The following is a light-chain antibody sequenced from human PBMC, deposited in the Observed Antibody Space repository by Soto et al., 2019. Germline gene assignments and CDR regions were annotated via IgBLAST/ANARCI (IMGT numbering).Light chain of an antibody. CDR1: QSVNDK. V-gene: IGKV3-15*01. Sequence: EVVMTQSPATLSVSPGERATLSCRASQSVNDKVAWFQQKPGQAPRLLIYGASTRATGIPARFSGSGSGTEFTPTISSLQSEDFAVYYCQQYNNWPPWTFGQGTKVDIK. J-gene: IGKJ1*01. CDR2: GAS. CDR3: QQYNNWPPWT.